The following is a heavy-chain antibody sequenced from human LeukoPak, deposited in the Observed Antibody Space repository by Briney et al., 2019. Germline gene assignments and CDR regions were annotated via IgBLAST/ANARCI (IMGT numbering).Heavy chain of an antibody. Sequence: GGSLRLSCAASGFTFSTYWMHWVRQVPGKGLEWVSRINSDGSTTTYADSVKGRFTISRDNAKNTLYLQMNSLRAEDTAVYYCARGERWLHKACYFDYWGQGTLVTVSS. D-gene: IGHD5-24*01. CDR3: ARGERWLHKACYFDY. CDR2: INSDGSTT. V-gene: IGHV3-74*01. J-gene: IGHJ4*02. CDR1: GFTFSTYW.